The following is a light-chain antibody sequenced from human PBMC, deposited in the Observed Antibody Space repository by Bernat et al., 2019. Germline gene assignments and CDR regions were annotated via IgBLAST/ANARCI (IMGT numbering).Light chain of an antibody. V-gene: IGLV2-14*03. Sequence: QSALTQPASVSGSPGQSITISCTGTSSYVGAYNYVSWYQQHPDRAPKLMIYDVNNRPSGVSNRFSGSKSGNTASLTISGLQAEDEADYYCSSYTSSVTLVFGGGTKLTVL. CDR2: DVN. J-gene: IGLJ3*02. CDR1: SSYVGAYNY. CDR3: SSYTSSVTLV.